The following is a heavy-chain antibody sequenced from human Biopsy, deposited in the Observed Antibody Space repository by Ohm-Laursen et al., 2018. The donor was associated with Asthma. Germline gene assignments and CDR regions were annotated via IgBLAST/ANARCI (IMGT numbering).Heavy chain of an antibody. Sequence: ASVKVSCKISGYSLTDLSMHWVRQASGQGLEWMGGHDHEGGGTVNARRFQGRVTMTEDTSTDTAYMELSSLSSDDTAVYYCASDFPKDYVRCNFQFWGQGTLVTVSS. V-gene: IGHV1-24*01. CDR3: ASDFPKDYVRCNFQF. J-gene: IGHJ4*02. CDR1: GYSLTDLS. D-gene: IGHD4-17*01. CDR2: HDHEGGGT.